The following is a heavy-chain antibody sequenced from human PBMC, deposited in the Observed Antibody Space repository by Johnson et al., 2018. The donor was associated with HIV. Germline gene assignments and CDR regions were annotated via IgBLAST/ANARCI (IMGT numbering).Heavy chain of an antibody. D-gene: IGHD2-2*01. CDR1: GFNFSGSA. J-gene: IGHJ3*02. CDR2: IGTKKDDYAT. Sequence: VKLVESGGGLVQSGGSLKLSCAASGFNFSGSAMHWVRQTSGNGLEWVGHIGTKKDDYATDYLASLKDRFIVSRDDSKNTAYLQMNSLKIEDTAVYYCAREDCSSTRCSDWDSAFDIWGQGTMVTVSS. CDR3: AREDCSSTRCSDWDSAFDI. V-gene: IGHV3-73*02.